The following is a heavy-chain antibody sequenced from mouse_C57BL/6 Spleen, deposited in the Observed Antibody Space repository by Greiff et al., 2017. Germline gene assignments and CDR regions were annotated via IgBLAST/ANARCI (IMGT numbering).Heavy chain of an antibody. CDR2: IWGDGST. V-gene: IGHV2-3*01. Sequence: VQRVESGPGLVAPSQSLSITCTVSGFSLTSYGVSWVRQPPGKGLEWLGVIWGDGSTNYHSALISRLSTSKDNSKSHVFLRLNSLQTDDTATYYCATYYSNYAWFAYWGQGTLVTVSA. D-gene: IGHD2-5*01. J-gene: IGHJ3*01. CDR1: GFSLTSYG. CDR3: ATYYSNYAWFAY.